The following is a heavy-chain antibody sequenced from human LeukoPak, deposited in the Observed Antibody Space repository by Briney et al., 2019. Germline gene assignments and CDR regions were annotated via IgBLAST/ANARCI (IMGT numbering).Heavy chain of an antibody. V-gene: IGHV4-59*01. Sequence: SETLSLTCTVSGGSISSYYWSWIRQPPGKGLEWIGYIHYSGSTNYNPSLKSRVTISVDTSKNQFSLRLRSVTAADTAVYYCARGGYCTSTSCYTGTFDYWGQGTLVTVSS. J-gene: IGHJ4*02. CDR3: ARGGYCTSTSCYTGTFDY. CDR1: GGSISSYY. CDR2: IHYSGST. D-gene: IGHD2-2*02.